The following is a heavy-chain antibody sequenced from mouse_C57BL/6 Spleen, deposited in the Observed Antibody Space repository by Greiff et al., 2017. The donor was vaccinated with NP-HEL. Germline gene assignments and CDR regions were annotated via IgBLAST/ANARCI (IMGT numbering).Heavy chain of an antibody. Sequence: EVQGVESGGGLVKPGGSLKLSCAASGFTFSSYAMSWVRQTPEKRLEWVATISDGGSYTYYPDNVKGRFTISRDNAKNNLYLQMSHLKSEDTAMYYCARIRGAYYYGSSWFAYWGQGTLVTVSA. CDR2: ISDGGSYT. J-gene: IGHJ3*01. CDR1: GFTFSSYA. CDR3: ARIRGAYYYGSSWFAY. D-gene: IGHD1-1*01. V-gene: IGHV5-4*01.